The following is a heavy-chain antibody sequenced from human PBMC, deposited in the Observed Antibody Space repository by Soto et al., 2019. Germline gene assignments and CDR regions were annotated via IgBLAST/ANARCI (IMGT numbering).Heavy chain of an antibody. Sequence: ASVKVSCKASGYTFTSYAMHWVRQAPGXRLEWMGWINAGNGNTKYSQKFQGRVTITRDTSASTAYMELSSLRSEYTAVYYCARVGGKQLVWYYYYVMDVWRQGTTDTVSS. CDR3: ARVGGKQLVWYYYYVMDV. CDR2: INAGNGNT. J-gene: IGHJ6*01. CDR1: GYTFTSYA. D-gene: IGHD6-13*01. V-gene: IGHV1-3*01.